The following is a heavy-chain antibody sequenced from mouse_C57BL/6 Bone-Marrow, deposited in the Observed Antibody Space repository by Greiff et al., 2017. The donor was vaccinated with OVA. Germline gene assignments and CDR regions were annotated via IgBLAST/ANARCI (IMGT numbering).Heavy chain of an antibody. Sequence: EVQVVESGGGLVQPGGSLKLSCAASGFTFSDYYMYWVRQTPEKRLEWVAYISNGGGSTYYPDTVKGRFTISRDNAKNTLYLQMSRLKSEDTAMYYCARRNCWYFDVWGTGTTVTVSS. CDR3: ARRNCWYFDV. J-gene: IGHJ1*03. D-gene: IGHD4-1*01. CDR2: ISNGGGST. V-gene: IGHV5-12*01. CDR1: GFTFSDYY.